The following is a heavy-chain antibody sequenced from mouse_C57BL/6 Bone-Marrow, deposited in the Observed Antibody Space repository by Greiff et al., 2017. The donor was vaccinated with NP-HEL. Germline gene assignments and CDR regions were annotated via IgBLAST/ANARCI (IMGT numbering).Heavy chain of an antibody. D-gene: IGHD2-3*01. J-gene: IGHJ3*01. CDR2: IYPGSGNT. CDR1: GYTFTDYY. CDR3: ASGDGYSWFAY. Sequence: QVQLKESGAELVRPGASVKLSCKASGYTFTDYYINWVKQRPGQGLEWIARIYPGSGNTYYNEKFKGKATLTAEKSSSTAYMQLSSLTSEDSAVYFCASGDGYSWFAYWGQGTLVTVSA. V-gene: IGHV1-76*01.